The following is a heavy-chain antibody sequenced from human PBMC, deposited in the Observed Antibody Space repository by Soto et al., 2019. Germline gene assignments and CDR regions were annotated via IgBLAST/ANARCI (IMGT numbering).Heavy chain of an antibody. Sequence: GGSLRLSCAASGFTFSSYSMNWVRQAPGKGLEWVSYISSSSSTIYYADSVKGRFTISRDNAKNSLYLQMNSLRDEDTAVYYCARDLVVRGRDYYYGMDVWGQGTTVTVSS. CDR1: GFTFSSYS. D-gene: IGHD3-10*01. V-gene: IGHV3-48*02. CDR3: ARDLVVRGRDYYYGMDV. J-gene: IGHJ6*02. CDR2: ISSSSSTI.